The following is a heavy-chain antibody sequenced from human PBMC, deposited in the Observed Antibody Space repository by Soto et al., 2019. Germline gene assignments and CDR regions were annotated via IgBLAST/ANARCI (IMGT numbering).Heavy chain of an antibody. CDR1: GDSINSYY. CDR3: ARELMTYYDFWSGSNPAGMDV. CDR2: IYTSGST. D-gene: IGHD3-3*01. J-gene: IGHJ6*02. Sequence: PSETLSLTSTVSGDSINSYYWSWIRQAAGQGLEWIGRIYTSGSTNYNPSLKSRVTMSVDTSKNQFSLKLNSVTAADTAVYYCARELMTYYDFWSGSNPAGMDVWGQGTTVTVSS. V-gene: IGHV4-4*07.